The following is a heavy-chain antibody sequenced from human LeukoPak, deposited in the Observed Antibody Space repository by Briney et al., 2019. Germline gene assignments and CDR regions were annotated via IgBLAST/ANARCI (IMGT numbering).Heavy chain of an antibody. J-gene: IGHJ4*02. V-gene: IGHV3-23*01. D-gene: IGHD3-3*01. CDR1: GFTFSSYA. CDR3: AKYSRVGFLECFDY. Sequence: GGSLRLSCAASGFTFSSYAMSWVRQAPGKGLEWVSGITGTGGSTYYADSVKGRFTISRDNSKNTVSLQMSSLRPEDMAVYYCAKYSRVGFLECFDYWGQGTLVTVSS. CDR2: ITGTGGST.